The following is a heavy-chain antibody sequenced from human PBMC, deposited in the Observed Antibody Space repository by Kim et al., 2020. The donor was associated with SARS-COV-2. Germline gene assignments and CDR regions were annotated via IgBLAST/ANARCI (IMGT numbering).Heavy chain of an antibody. D-gene: IGHD6-6*01. CDR1: GFTFTNYA. V-gene: IGHV3-23*01. CDR2: ISYSGLST. J-gene: IGHJ3*01. Sequence: GGSLRLSCAASGFTFTNYAVSWVRQAPGKGLEWVSTISYSGLSTYYADSVRGRFSLSRDISKNTVSLRVNSLTAEDTATYYCARGHVEDSRSSDDAFDVWGQGTRVPVSS. CDR3: ARGHVEDSRSSDDAFDV.